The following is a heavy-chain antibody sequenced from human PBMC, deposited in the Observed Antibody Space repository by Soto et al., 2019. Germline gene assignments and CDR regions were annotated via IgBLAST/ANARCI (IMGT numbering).Heavy chain of an antibody. J-gene: IGHJ4*02. D-gene: IGHD6-13*01. Sequence: ISLTCTVSGGSISSYYWSWIRQPPGKGLEWIGYIYYSGSTNYNPSLKSRVTISVDTSKNQFSLELSSVTAAETAVYYCARGIADRQPTFAYWGQGTLVTASS. V-gene: IGHV4-59*01. CDR3: ARGIADRQPTFAY. CDR1: GGSISSYY. CDR2: IYYSGST.